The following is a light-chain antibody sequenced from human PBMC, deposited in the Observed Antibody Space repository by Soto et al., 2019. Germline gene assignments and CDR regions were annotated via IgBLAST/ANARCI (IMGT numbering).Light chain of an antibody. CDR1: QSVSSSY. J-gene: IGKJ4*01. Sequence: IGLTQPPGTLCWSPVQTATLSSRVRQSVSSSYLAWYRQKPGQAPRLLIYGASSRASGVPARFSGSGSGTEFTLTISRLQSEDFAVYYCIHYKTWPSAFGGGTKVDIK. V-gene: IGKV3-20*01. CDR3: IHYKTWPSA. CDR2: GAS.